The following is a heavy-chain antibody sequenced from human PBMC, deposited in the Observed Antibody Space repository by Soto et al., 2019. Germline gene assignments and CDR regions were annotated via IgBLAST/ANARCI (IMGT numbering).Heavy chain of an antibody. CDR1: GGTFSSYT. J-gene: IGHJ6*02. V-gene: IGHV1-69*02. CDR2: IIPILGIA. D-gene: IGHD2-2*01. Sequence: QVQLVQSGAEVKKPGSSVKVSCKASGGTFSSYTISWVRQAPGQGLEWTGRIIPILGIANYAQKFQGRVTITADKSTSTAYMELSSLRSEDTAVYYCARVYVVVPAAMDYGMDVWGQGTTVTVSS. CDR3: ARVYVVVPAAMDYGMDV.